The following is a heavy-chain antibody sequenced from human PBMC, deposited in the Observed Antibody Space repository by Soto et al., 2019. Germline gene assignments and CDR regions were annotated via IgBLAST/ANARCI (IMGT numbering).Heavy chain of an antibody. V-gene: IGHV3-23*01. J-gene: IGHJ4*02. D-gene: IGHD3-10*01. CDR1: GFTFSTYA. CDR2: LSGTADSA. CDR3: AKDSGNYGSGSFSH. Sequence: EVQLLESGGGLVQPGGSLRLSCAASGFTFSTYAMSWVRQAPGKGREWVSALSGTADSADYADSVKGRFTISRDDSKTTLYLQMSSLRAEDTAVYYCAKDSGNYGSGSFSHWGQGTLVTVSS.